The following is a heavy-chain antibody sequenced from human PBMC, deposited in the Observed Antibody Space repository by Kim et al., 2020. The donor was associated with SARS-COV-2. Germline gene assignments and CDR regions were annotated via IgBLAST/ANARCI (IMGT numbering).Heavy chain of an antibody. V-gene: IGHV3-30*18. CDR1: GFTFSSYG. CDR3: VKEGSITIFGVVIQDGYYFDY. J-gene: IGHJ4*02. Sequence: GGSLRLSCAASGFTFSSYGMHWVRQAPGKGLEWVAVISYDGSNKYYADSVKGRFTISRDNSKNTLYLQMNSLRAEATAVYYCVKEGSITIFGVVIQDGYYFDYWGQGTLVTVSS. D-gene: IGHD3-3*01. CDR2: ISYDGSNK.